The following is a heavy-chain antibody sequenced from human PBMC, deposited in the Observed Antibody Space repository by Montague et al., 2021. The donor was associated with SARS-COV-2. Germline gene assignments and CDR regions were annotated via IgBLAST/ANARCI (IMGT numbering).Heavy chain of an antibody. D-gene: IGHD3-9*01. Sequence: SETLSLTCTVSGGSITSYYWTWIRQPPGKGLEWVGRIYYSGSTNYNPSLKSRVTISVDTSKNQFSLKLSSVTAADTAVYYCARTGLGAYDILTEYTVNAFDMWGQGTMVTVSS. J-gene: IGHJ3*02. CDR1: GGSITSYY. CDR2: IYYSGST. CDR3: ARTGLGAYDILTEYTVNAFDM. V-gene: IGHV4-59*12.